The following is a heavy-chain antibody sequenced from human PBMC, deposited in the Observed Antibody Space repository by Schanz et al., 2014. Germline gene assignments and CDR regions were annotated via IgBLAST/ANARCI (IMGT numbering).Heavy chain of an antibody. J-gene: IGHJ1*01. Sequence: QVKLVQSGSELKKPGASVKVSCKASGYTFTSYGISWVRQAPGQGPEWMGWISDYNADTKYAQKVQGRVTMTTDTSTSTAYMELRSLRSDDTAVYYCAGATYSSSWYGGSEYFQHWGQGTLVTVSS. CDR1: GYTFTSYG. D-gene: IGHD6-13*01. CDR2: ISDYNADT. CDR3: AGATYSSSWYGGSEYFQH. V-gene: IGHV1-18*04.